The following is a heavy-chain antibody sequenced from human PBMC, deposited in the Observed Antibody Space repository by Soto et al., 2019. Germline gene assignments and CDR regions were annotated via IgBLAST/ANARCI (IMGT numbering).Heavy chain of an antibody. CDR2: LYYTGTT. Sequence: SETLSLTCSVSGGSIGSSSYYFGWIRQPPGKGLEWIGSLYYTGTTYYNSSLKSRVTISADKSQNQFSLRLSPVTAADTAVYYCGAYCKSTSCFFDYWGQGTLVTVSS. J-gene: IGHJ4*02. V-gene: IGHV4-39*01. CDR3: GAYCKSTSCFFDY. D-gene: IGHD2-2*01. CDR1: GGSIGSSSYY.